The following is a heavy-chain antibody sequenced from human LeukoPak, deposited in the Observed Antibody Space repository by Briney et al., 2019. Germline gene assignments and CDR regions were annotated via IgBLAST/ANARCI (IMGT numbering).Heavy chain of an antibody. CDR2: ISSSGSTI. CDR3: ARVESHSYGFVY. CDR1: GFTFSSYE. D-gene: IGHD5-18*01. Sequence: PGGSLRLSCAASGFTFSSYEMNWVRQAPGKGLEWVSYISSSGSTIYYADSVKGRFTISRDNAKSSLYLQMNSLRAEDTAVYYCARVESHSYGFVYWGQGTLVTVSS. J-gene: IGHJ4*02. V-gene: IGHV3-48*03.